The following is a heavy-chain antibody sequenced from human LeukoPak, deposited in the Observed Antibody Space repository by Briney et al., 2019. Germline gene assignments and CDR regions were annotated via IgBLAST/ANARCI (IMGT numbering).Heavy chain of an antibody. J-gene: IGHJ4*02. CDR1: GGSFSGYY. D-gene: IGHD3-9*01. CDR2: INHSGST. V-gene: IGHV4-34*01. CDR3: ARELRYFDY. Sequence: SETLSLTCAVYGGSFSGYYWSWIRQPPGKGLEWIGEINHSGSTNYNPSLKSRVTISVDTSKNQFSLKLSSVTAADTAAYYCARELRYFDYWGQGTLVTVSS.